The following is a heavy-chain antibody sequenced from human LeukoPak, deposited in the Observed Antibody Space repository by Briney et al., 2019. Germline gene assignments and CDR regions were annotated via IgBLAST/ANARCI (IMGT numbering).Heavy chain of an antibody. V-gene: IGHV3-23*01. CDR3: AKGSGVVVVAAITFDY. D-gene: IGHD2-15*01. CDR1: GFPFSSYA. Sequence: GSLSLPCAASGFPFSSYAMSWVRPAPGKGLEWVSAINGSGGSTYYADSVKGRFTISRDNSKNMLYLQMNSLRAEDTAVYYCAKGSGVVVVAAITFDYWGQGTLVTVSS. CDR2: INGSGGST. J-gene: IGHJ4*02.